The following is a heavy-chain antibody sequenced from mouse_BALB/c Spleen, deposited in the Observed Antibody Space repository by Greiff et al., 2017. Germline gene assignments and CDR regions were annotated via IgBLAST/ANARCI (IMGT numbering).Heavy chain of an antibody. D-gene: IGHD3-3*01. V-gene: IGHV1S137*01. CDR2: ISTYYGDA. CDR3: AREGTHAYAMDY. J-gene: IGHJ4*01. Sequence: QVQLQQSGAELVRPGVSVKISCKGSGYTFTDYAMHWVKQSHAKSLEWIGVISTYYGDASYNQKFKGKATMTVDKSSSTAYMELARLTSEDSAIYYCAREGTHAYAMDYWGQGTSVTVSS. CDR1: GYTFTDYA.